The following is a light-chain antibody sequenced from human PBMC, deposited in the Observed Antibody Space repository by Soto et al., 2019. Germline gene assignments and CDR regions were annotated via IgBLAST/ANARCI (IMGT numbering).Light chain of an antibody. J-gene: IGKJ1*01. CDR1: QTISSW. V-gene: IGKV1-5*01. Sequence: DIQMTQSPSTLSGSVGDRVTITCRASQTISSWLAWYQQKPGKAPKLLIHDASTLESGVPSRFSARGSGTEFTLTISSLQPDDFATYYCQHYNSYSEAFGQGTKVDIK. CDR2: DAS. CDR3: QHYNSYSEA.